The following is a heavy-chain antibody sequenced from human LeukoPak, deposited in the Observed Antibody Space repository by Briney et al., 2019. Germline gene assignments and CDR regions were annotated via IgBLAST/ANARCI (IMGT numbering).Heavy chain of an antibody. Sequence: PSETLSLTCTVSGGSISGSSYYWGWIRQPPGKGLEWIGSLYYSGSAYYNPSLKSRVTISVDTSKNQFSLKLSSVTAADTAVYYCARPCGGDCYSSLDDWYFDLWGRGTLVTVSS. CDR2: LYYSGSA. J-gene: IGHJ2*01. CDR1: GGSISGSSYY. D-gene: IGHD2-21*02. CDR3: ARPCGGDCYSSLDDWYFDL. V-gene: IGHV4-39*07.